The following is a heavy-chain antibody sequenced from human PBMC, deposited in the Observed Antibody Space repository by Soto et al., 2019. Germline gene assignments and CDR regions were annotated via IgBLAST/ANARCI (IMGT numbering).Heavy chain of an antibody. D-gene: IGHD6-13*01. Sequence: SETLSLTCTVSVDSITTYYWSWIRQPAGKGLEWIGRIDASGNTNYNHSLNSRVTMSIDTSKKQFSLKLTSVTAADTAIYYWARYSNNWFQTEGMDVWGQGTTVTVSS. CDR1: VDSITTYY. CDR3: ARYSNNWFQTEGMDV. CDR2: IDASGNT. J-gene: IGHJ6*02. V-gene: IGHV4-4*07.